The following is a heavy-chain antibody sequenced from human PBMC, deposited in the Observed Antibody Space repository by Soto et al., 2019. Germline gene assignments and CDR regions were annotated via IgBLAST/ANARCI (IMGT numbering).Heavy chain of an antibody. Sequence: ASVKVSCKASGYTFTSYYMHWVRQAPGQGLEWMGIINPSGGSTSYAQKFQGRVTMTRDTSTSTVYMELSSLRSEDTAVYYCARVMVTAMVYYYYGMDVWGQGTTVTVSS. D-gene: IGHD5-18*01. CDR3: ARVMVTAMVYYYYGMDV. J-gene: IGHJ6*02. CDR2: INPSGGST. V-gene: IGHV1-46*01. CDR1: GYTFTSYY.